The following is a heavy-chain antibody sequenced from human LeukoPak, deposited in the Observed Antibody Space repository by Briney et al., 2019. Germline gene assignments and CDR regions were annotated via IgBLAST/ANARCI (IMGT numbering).Heavy chain of an antibody. Sequence: GGSLGLSFAASGFTFSSYAMSWFRRAPGKGLGWFSAISGSGGSTYYADSVKGRFTISRDNSKNTLYLQMNSLRAEDTAVYYCARGRRVDAAMLSDWGQGTLVTVSS. CDR3: ARGRRVDAAMLSD. CDR2: ISGSGGST. D-gene: IGHD5-18*01. J-gene: IGHJ4*02. CDR1: GFTFSSYA. V-gene: IGHV3-23*01.